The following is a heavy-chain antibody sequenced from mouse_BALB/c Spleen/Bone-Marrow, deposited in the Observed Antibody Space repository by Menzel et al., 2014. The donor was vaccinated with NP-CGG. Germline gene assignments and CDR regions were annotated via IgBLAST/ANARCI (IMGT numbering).Heavy chain of an antibody. V-gene: IGHV1S81*02. CDR2: INPSNGRT. D-gene: IGHD2-1*01. Sequence: QVQLQQSGAELVKPGASVKLSCKASGYTFTSYWMHWVKQRPGQGLEWMGEINPSNGRTNYNEKFKSKATRTVDKSSSTAYMQLSSLTSEDSAVYYCARCYYGNYFDYWGQGTTLTVSS. CDR1: GYTFTSYW. J-gene: IGHJ2*01. CDR3: ARCYYGNYFDY.